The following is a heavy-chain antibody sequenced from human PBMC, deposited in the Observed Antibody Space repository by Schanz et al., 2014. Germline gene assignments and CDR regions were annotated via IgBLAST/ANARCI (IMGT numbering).Heavy chain of an antibody. D-gene: IGHD4-17*01. CDR1: GYTFGNYG. Sequence: GAEVKKPGASVKVSCKGSGYTFGNYGISWLRQPPGRGLEWMGWVSTVNVNTDYAQKFQARVTVTTYPSTSTAHMEVRSLRSDDTAVYYCGRGYGAYVRSLDCWGQGTLVTVSS. CDR2: VSTVNVNT. J-gene: IGHJ4*02. CDR3: GRGYGAYVRSLDC. V-gene: IGHV1-18*01.